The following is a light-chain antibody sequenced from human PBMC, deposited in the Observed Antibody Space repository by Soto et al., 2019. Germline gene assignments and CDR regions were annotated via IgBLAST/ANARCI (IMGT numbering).Light chain of an antibody. CDR3: QQYNNWPVT. V-gene: IGKV3-15*01. CDR1: QSVSSK. CDR2: GAS. Sequence: EIVMTQSPATLSVSPGERATLSCSASQSVSSKLAWYQQKPGQAPRLLIYGASTRATGIPARFSGSGSGTEFTLTISSLQSEDFAVYYCQQYNNWPVTFGQGTKVDIK. J-gene: IGKJ1*01.